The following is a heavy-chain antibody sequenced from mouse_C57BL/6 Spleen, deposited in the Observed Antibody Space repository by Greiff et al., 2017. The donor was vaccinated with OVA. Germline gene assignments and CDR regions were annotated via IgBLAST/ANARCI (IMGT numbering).Heavy chain of an antibody. V-gene: IGHV1-64*01. CDR2: IHPNSGST. D-gene: IGHD1-1*01. Sequence: VQLQQPGAELVKPGASVKLSCKASGYTFTSYWMHWVKQRPGQGLEWIGMIHPNSGSTNYNEKFKSKATLTVDKSSSTAYMQLSSLTSEDSAVYYRAKGGVTTVVALYYFDYWGQGTTLTVSS. CDR1: GYTFTSYW. J-gene: IGHJ2*01. CDR3: AKGGVTTVVALYYFDY.